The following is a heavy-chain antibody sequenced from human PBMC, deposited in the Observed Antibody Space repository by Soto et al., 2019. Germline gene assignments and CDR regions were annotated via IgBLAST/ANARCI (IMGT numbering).Heavy chain of an antibody. V-gene: IGHV1-69*12. D-gene: IGHD3-3*02. CDR3: ARDKDRPQLGGNYYYILDV. Sequence: QVQLVQSGAEVKKPGSSVKVSCKASGGTFRTSAISWVRQAHGQGLEWVGGSMPVFRRPKYAQNFQGRVTISADESTSTAYMELSSLRSDDTAVYYCARDKDRPQLGGNYYYILDVWGQGTAVTVSS. CDR1: GGTFRTSA. CDR2: SMPVFRRP. J-gene: IGHJ6*02.